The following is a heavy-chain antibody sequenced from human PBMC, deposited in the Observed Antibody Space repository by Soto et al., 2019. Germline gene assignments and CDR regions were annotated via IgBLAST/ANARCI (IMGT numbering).Heavy chain of an antibody. V-gene: IGHV4-30-4*01. D-gene: IGHD1-26*01. J-gene: IGHJ5*02. CDR1: SGSISSADYY. CDR2: IYYTGSA. CDR3: ASGGSSNWFDP. Sequence: VQLQESGPGLVKPSQTLSLTCTVSSGSISSADYYWSWIRQPPGKGLEWIGYIYYTGSAYYNPSLKSRVTMSVDTSKNQFSLKVTSVTAADTAVSYCASGGSSNWFDPWGQGTLVTVSS.